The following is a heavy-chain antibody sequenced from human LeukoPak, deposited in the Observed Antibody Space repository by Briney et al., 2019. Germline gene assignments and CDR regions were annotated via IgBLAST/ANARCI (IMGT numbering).Heavy chain of an antibody. V-gene: IGHV3-30-3*01. Sequence: GGSLRLSCAASGFTFSSYAMHWVRQAPGKGLEWVAVISYDGSNKYYADSVKGRFTISRDNSKNTLYPQMNSLRAEDTAVYYCARDNTGEYYFDYWGQGTLVTVSS. CDR1: GFTFSSYA. CDR2: ISYDGSNK. D-gene: IGHD3-10*01. J-gene: IGHJ4*02. CDR3: ARDNTGEYYFDY.